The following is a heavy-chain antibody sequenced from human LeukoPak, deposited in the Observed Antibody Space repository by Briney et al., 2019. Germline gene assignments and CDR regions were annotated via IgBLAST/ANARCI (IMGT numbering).Heavy chain of an antibody. CDR3: ARDVIAAPGTADY. Sequence: SETLSLTCTVSGYSISSGYYWGWIRQPPGKGLEWIGTIHHSGTTYYNPSLKSRVTISVDTSQNQFSLKLSSVTAADTAVYYCARDVIAAPGTADYWGQGTLVTVSS. D-gene: IGHD6-13*01. CDR1: GYSISSGYY. J-gene: IGHJ4*02. CDR2: IHHSGTT. V-gene: IGHV4-38-2*02.